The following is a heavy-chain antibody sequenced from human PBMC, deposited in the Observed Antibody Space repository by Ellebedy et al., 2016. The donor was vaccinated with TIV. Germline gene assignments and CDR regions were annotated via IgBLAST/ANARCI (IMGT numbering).Heavy chain of an antibody. CDR2: INQDGSDK. D-gene: IGHD4-17*01. J-gene: IGHJ3*02. CDR3: ATDGSYGDYRSPTHAFVM. Sequence: GGSLRLSCGASGFSFRNYWMTWVRQAPGKGLEWVANINQDGSDKYYEDSVKGRFTIARENAKNSLYLQMSSLRVEDTAVYYCATDGSYGDYRSPTHAFVMWGQGTMVAVSS. V-gene: IGHV3-7*01. CDR1: GFSFRNYW.